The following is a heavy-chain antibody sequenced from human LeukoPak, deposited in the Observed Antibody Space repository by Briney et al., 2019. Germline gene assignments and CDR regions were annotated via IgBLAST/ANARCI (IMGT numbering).Heavy chain of an antibody. CDR2: INARGDT. V-gene: IGHV4-34*01. Sequence: SETLSLTCAVYGWSFNDYYWNWIRQPPGKGLEWIGEINARGDTNYNPSLKSRVTISVDTSKKQFSLRLTSMIAADTALYYCARGQVPAVRGYNWFDPWGQGTLVTVSS. D-gene: IGHD2-2*01. CDR1: GWSFNDYY. J-gene: IGHJ5*02. CDR3: ARGQVPAVRGYNWFDP.